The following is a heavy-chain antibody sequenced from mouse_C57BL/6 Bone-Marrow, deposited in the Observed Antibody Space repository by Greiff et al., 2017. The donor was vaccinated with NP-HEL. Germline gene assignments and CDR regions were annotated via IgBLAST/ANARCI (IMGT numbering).Heavy chain of an antibody. D-gene: IGHD2-3*01. J-gene: IGHJ4*01. CDR3: ARRKWLLLRAMDY. V-gene: IGHV1-54*01. CDR2: INPGSGGT. CDR1: GYAFTNYL. Sequence: QVQLQQSGAELVRPGTSVKVSCKASGYAFTNYLIEWVKQRPGQGLEWIGVINPGSGGTNYNEKFKGKATLTADKSSSTAYMQLSSLSSEDSAVYFCARRKWLLLRAMDYWGQGTSVTVSS.